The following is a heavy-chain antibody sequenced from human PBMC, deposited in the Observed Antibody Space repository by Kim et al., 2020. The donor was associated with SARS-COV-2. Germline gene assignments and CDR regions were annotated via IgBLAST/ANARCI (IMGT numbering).Heavy chain of an antibody. V-gene: IGHV3-7*03. CDR3: ARGALVRSPADH. D-gene: IGHD2-8*02. CDR1: GFTFSSHW. J-gene: IGHJ4*02. CDR2: INEDGTSK. Sequence: GGSLRLSCAASGFTFSSHWMTWVRQAPGKGLEWVAHINEDGTSKTLVHSVRGRFTISRDNSKDSLFLQMNSLSAGDTAVYYCARGALVRSPADHWGQGTLVTVSS.